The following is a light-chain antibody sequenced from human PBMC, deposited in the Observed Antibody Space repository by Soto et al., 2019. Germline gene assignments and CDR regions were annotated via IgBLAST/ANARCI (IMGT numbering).Light chain of an antibody. CDR3: QQYYTTPLT. J-gene: IGKJ4*01. V-gene: IGKV4-1*01. CDR2: WAS. Sequence: DRVITQSPDSLAFSLGERATINCKSSQSVLYSSNHQNYLAWYQQKPGQPPQLLIYWASTRESGVPDRFSGSGSGTDFTLTISSLQAEDVAVYYCQQYYTTPLTFGGGTKVDIK. CDR1: QSVLYSSNHQNY.